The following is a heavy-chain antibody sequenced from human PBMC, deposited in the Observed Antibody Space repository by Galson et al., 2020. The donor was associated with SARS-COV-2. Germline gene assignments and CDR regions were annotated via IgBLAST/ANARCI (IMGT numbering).Heavy chain of an antibody. CDR3: ARQVVNMIVLVNVPGWYFGL. V-gene: IGHV4-38-2*01. J-gene: IGHJ2*01. CDR1: GYSISTTNY. CDR2: IYPSGST. Sequence: SETLSLTCAVSGYSISTTNYCCCVRQPPGKGLEWSGSIYPSGSTYYNPSLKSRLTISLDTSKNQFSLGLDSVTAADTALYYCARQVVNMIVLVNVPGWYFGLWGGGTRVYVS. D-gene: IGHD3-22*01.